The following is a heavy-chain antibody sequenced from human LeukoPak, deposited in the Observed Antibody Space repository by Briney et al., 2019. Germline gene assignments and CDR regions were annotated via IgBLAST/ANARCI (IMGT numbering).Heavy chain of an antibody. J-gene: IGHJ4*02. CDR2: ISSSGTTT. Sequence: GGSLRLSGAASGFTFRSYEMNWVRQAPGKGLEWVSYISSSGTTTYYADSVKGRFTISRDNARNSLYLQMNSLRAEDTAVYYCARDLGYTRDYWGQGTLVTVSS. D-gene: IGHD5-24*01. CDR3: ARDLGYTRDY. CDR1: GFTFRSYE. V-gene: IGHV3-48*03.